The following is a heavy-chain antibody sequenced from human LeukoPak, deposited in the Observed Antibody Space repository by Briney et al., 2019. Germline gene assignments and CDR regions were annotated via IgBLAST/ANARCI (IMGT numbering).Heavy chain of an antibody. Sequence: ASVKVSCKASGYTFTSYYMHWVRQAPGQGLEWMGIINPSGGSTSYAQKFQGRVTMTRDTSTSTVYMELSSLRSEDTAVYYCARYEVPAAIIAEYFQHWGQGTLVTVSS. CDR2: INPSGGST. V-gene: IGHV1-46*01. CDR3: ARYEVPAAIIAEYFQH. D-gene: IGHD2-2*02. J-gene: IGHJ1*01. CDR1: GYTFTSYY.